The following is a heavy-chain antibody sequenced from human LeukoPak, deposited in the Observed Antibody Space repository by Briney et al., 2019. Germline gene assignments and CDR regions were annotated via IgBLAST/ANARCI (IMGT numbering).Heavy chain of an antibody. CDR1: GFTFSSYW. CDR3: AREMVAVAGAIDY. V-gene: IGHV3-7*01. CDR2: RKQDGSDK. J-gene: IGHJ4*02. Sequence: GGSLRLSCAASGFTFSSYWMSWVRQAPGKGLEWVANRKQDGSDKYYVDSVKGRFTISRDNVKNSLYLQMNSLRVEDTAVYYCAREMVAVAGAIDYWGQGTLVTVSS. D-gene: IGHD6-19*01.